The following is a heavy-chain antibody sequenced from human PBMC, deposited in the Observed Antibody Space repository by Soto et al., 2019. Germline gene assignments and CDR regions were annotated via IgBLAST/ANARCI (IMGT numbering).Heavy chain of an antibody. CDR2: IYYSGST. D-gene: IGHD3-10*01. CDR3: ARDYRFNYYGSEYYYGMDV. Sequence: SETLSLTCTVSGGSISSSSYYWGWIRQPPGKGLEWIGSIYYSGSTYYNPSLKSRVTISVDTSKNQFSLKLSSVTAADTAVYYCARDYRFNYYGSEYYYGMDVWGQGTTVTVSS. J-gene: IGHJ6*02. V-gene: IGHV4-39*07. CDR1: GGSISSSSYY.